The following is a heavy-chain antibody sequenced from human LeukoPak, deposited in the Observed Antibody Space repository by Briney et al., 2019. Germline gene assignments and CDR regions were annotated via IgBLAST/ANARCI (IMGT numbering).Heavy chain of an antibody. J-gene: IGHJ1*01. CDR3: AKDPVPAAGISFSQYFHH. CDR2: ISSSGGNT. Sequence: PGGSLRLSCAASGFTFSSYAMSWVRRAPGKGLEWVSTISSSGGNTSYEASVKGRFTISRDYSKNTLYLQLNSLTAEDAAVYYCAKDPVPAAGISFSQYFHHWGQGTLVSVS. D-gene: IGHD6-13*01. CDR1: GFTFSSYA. V-gene: IGHV3-23*01.